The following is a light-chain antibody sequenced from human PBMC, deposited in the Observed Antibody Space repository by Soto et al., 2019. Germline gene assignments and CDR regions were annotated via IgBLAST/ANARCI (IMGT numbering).Light chain of an antibody. Sequence: EIVLTQSPDTLSLAPGERATLSCRASQSVNSGYIAWYRQKRGQAPKRIIFGVSTSATGIPDRFRGSGSGTDFTLTISSLEPEDFAVYFCHQYGFSPATFGQGTKVDVK. CDR2: GVS. CDR1: QSVNSGY. CDR3: HQYGFSPAT. V-gene: IGKV3-20*01. J-gene: IGKJ1*01.